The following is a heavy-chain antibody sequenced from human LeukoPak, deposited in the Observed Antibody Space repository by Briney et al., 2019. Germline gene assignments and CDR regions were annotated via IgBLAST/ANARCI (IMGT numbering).Heavy chain of an antibody. V-gene: IGHV3-23*01. J-gene: IGHJ4*02. D-gene: IGHD3-9*01. CDR1: GFIFNSYA. CDR3: AKGSRGYFDWLLYFDY. CDR2: ISGSDGGT. Sequence: PGGSLRLSCAASGFIFNSYAMSWVRQAPGKGLEWVSDISGSDGGTNYADSVKGRCTISRDNSKNTLYVQMNSLRAEDTAVYYCAKGSRGYFDWLLYFDYWGQGTLVTVPS.